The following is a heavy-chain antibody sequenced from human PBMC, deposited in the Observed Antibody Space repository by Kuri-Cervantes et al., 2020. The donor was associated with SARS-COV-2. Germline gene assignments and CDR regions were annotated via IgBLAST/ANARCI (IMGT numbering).Heavy chain of an antibody. Sequence: SETLSPTCAVSGYSISSGYYWGWIRQPPGKGLEWIGSIYYSGSAYYNPSLKSRVTIFVDTSKNQLSLWLTSVTAADTAVYYCARYFWSGAYYFDYWGQETLVTVSS. D-gene: IGHD3-3*01. J-gene: IGHJ4*02. CDR2: IYYSGSA. CDR1: GYSISSGYY. V-gene: IGHV4-38-2*01. CDR3: ARYFWSGAYYFDY.